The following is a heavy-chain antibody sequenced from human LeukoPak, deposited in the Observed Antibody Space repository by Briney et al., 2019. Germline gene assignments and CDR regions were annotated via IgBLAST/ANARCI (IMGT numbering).Heavy chain of an antibody. CDR3: ARHDYSSSWYNWFDP. Sequence: SETLSLTCTVSGGSISSSSYYWGWIRQPPGKGLEWIGIIYYSGSTYYNPSLKSRVTISVDTSKNQFSLKLSSVTAADTAVYYCARHDYSSSWYNWFDPWGQGTLVTVSS. D-gene: IGHD6-13*01. CDR2: IYYSGST. J-gene: IGHJ5*02. CDR1: GGSISSSSYY. V-gene: IGHV4-39*01.